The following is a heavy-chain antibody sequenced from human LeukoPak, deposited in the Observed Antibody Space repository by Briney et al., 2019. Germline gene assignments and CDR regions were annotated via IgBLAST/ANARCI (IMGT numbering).Heavy chain of an antibody. CDR1: RYTFTSYD. V-gene: IGHV1-8*01. CDR3: ARDAGATAPYYYYYYGMDV. CDR2: MNPNSGNT. J-gene: IGHJ6*02. Sequence: ASVKVSCKASRYTFTSYDINWVRQATGQGLEWMGWMNPNSGNTGYAQKFQGRVTMTRNTSISTAYMELSSLRSEDTAVYYCARDAGATAPYYYYYYGMDVWGQGTTVTVSS. D-gene: IGHD1-26*01.